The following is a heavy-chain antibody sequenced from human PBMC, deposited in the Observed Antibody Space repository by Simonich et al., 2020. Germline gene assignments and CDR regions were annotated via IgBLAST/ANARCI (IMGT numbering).Heavy chain of an antibody. Sequence: QVQLVQSGAEVKKPGASVKVSCKASGYTFTSYDINWVRQATGQGLEWMGWRNPNRGNPGYAHKFQGRVTITRNTSISTAYMELSSLRSEDTAVYYCARARYCSSTSCYNWFDPWGQGTLVTVSS. J-gene: IGHJ5*02. CDR1: GYTFTSYD. CDR2: RNPNRGNP. CDR3: ARARYCSSTSCYNWFDP. V-gene: IGHV1-8*03. D-gene: IGHD2-2*01.